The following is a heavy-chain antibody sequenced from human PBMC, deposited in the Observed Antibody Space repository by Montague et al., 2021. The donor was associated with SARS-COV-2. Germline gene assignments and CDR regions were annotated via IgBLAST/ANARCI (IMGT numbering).Heavy chain of an antibody. CDR2: IYSSGST. Sequence: TLSLTCTVSGGSISSGSYHWNWIRQSAGKGLEWIGRIYSSGSTNSRPSLKSRVTISLDTSKNQFSLWLSSVTAADTAVYYCARDPGYTSFTRWYFDLWGPGTLVTVSS. D-gene: IGHD5-18*01. CDR3: ARDPGYTSFTRWYFDL. CDR1: GGSISSGSYH. V-gene: IGHV4-61*02. J-gene: IGHJ2*01.